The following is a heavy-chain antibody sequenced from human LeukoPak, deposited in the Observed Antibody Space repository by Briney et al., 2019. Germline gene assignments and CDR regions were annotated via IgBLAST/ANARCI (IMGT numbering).Heavy chain of an antibody. CDR1: NGSITNDY. CDR3: ARHESIVPTIKD. V-gene: IGHV4-59*08. Sequence: SETLSLTCTVSNGSITNDYWSWIRQSPGKGLEWIAYIYYTGSTNYNPSLKSRVTISVDTPKNQFSLKRNSVTAADTAVYYCARHESIVPTIKDWGQGTLVTVSS. J-gene: IGHJ4*02. D-gene: IGHD5-12*01. CDR2: IYYTGST.